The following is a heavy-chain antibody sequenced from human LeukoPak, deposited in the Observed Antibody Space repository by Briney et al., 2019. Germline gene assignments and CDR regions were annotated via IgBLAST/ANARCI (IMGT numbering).Heavy chain of an antibody. CDR3: ARDHDRHPLGY. CDR1: GFTFSSYA. J-gene: IGHJ4*02. CDR2: ISYDGSNK. V-gene: IGHV3-30-3*01. D-gene: IGHD3-16*01. Sequence: QSGGSLRLSCAASGFTFSSYAMHWVRQAPGKGLEWVAVISYDGSNKYYADSVKGRFTISRDNSKSTLYLQMNSLRAEDTAVYYCARDHDRHPLGYWGQGTLVTVSS.